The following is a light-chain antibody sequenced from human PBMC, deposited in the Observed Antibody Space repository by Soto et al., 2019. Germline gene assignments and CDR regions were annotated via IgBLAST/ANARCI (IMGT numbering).Light chain of an antibody. CDR3: LLSYNGPYV. CDR1: TGAVTSGHY. V-gene: IGLV7-46*01. J-gene: IGLJ1*01. Sequence: QAVVTQESSLTVSPGGTVTRTCGSSTGAVTSGHYPYWFQQKPGQAPRTLIYDTTNRHSWTPARFSGSLLGGKAALTLSGAQPEDEAEYYCLLSYNGPYVFGTGTKVTVL. CDR2: DTT.